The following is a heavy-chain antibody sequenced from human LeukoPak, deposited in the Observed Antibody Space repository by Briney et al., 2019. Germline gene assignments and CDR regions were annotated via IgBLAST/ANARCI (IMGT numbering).Heavy chain of an antibody. V-gene: IGHV3-66*01. J-gene: IGHJ3*02. D-gene: IGHD6-13*01. Sequence: GGSLRLSCAASGFIVSDIYMTWVRQAPGKGLEWVSIIYSGGSTFYADSVKGRFTISRDNSKNTLYLQMNSLRAEDTAVYYCARARIVAAGNDAFDIWGQGTMVTVSS. CDR3: ARARIVAAGNDAFDI. CDR2: IYSGGST. CDR1: GFIVSDIY.